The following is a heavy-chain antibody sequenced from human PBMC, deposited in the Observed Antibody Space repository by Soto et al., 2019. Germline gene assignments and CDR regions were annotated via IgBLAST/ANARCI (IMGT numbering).Heavy chain of an antibody. CDR1: GGSFSGYY. V-gene: IGHV4-34*01. D-gene: IGHD6-13*01. CDR2: INHSGST. J-gene: IGHJ4*02. CDR3: ARRFWGQLVLFDY. Sequence: TSETLSLTCAVYGGSFSGYYWSWIRQPPGKGLEWIGEINHSGSTNYNPSLKSRVTISVDTSKNQFSLKLSSVTAADTAVYYCARRFWGQLVLFDYWGQGTLVTVSS.